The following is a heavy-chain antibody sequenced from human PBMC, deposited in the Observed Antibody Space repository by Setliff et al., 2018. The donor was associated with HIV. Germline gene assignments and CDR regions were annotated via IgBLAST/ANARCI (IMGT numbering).Heavy chain of an antibody. D-gene: IGHD2-8*01. Sequence: PSETLSLTCAVSGGSVDSRDYYWGWIRQPPGKGLEWIGNILYGGTTYYTLSLKSRVSISVDTSRNQFSLRLNSVTAADTAVYYCARPTTGLGGGAAFDIWGQGTMVTVSS. V-gene: IGHV4-39*01. CDR2: ILYGGTT. J-gene: IGHJ3*02. CDR3: ARPTTGLGGGAAFDI. CDR1: GGSVDSRDYY.